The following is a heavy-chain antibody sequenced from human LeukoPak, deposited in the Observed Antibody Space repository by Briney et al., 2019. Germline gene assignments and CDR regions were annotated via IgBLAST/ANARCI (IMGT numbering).Heavy chain of an antibody. CDR1: GYSFTSYW. J-gene: IGHJ4*02. CDR3: ARHPAPYSSGWYHFDY. D-gene: IGHD6-19*01. Sequence: GESLKISCKGSGYSFTSYWIGWVRQMPGKGLEWMGIIYPGDSDTRYSPSFQGQVTISADKSISTAYLQWSSLKASDTAMYYCARHPAPYSSGWYHFDYWGQGTLVTVSS. V-gene: IGHV5-51*01. CDR2: IYPGDSDT.